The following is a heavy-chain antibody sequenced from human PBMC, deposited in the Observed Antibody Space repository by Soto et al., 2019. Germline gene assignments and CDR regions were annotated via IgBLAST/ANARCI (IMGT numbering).Heavy chain of an antibody. V-gene: IGHV3-30*18. CDR1: GFTFSSYG. CDR3: AKNWGLEGYSAFDY. Sequence: GGSLRLSCAASGFTFSSYGMHWVRQAPGKGLEWVAVISYDGSNKYYADSVKGRFTISRDNSKNTLYLQMNSLRAEDTAVYYCAKNWGLEGYSAFDYWGQGTLVTVSS. D-gene: IGHD3-22*01. J-gene: IGHJ4*02. CDR2: ISYDGSNK.